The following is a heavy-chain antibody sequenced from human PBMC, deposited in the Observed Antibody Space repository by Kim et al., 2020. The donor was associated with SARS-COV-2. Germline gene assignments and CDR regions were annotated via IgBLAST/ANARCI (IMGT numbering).Heavy chain of an antibody. CDR1: GFTFTEYW. J-gene: IGHJ3*02. V-gene: IGHV3-74*01. CDR2: IDSDGSET. D-gene: IGHD2-15*01. Sequence: GGSLRLSCAASGFTFTEYWMHWVRQAPGKGLMWVSRIDSDGSETAYSDSVRGRFTISRDIAKNTLYLQMNSLTAEDTAVYYCARDGRLTPSSPGAFDIWG. CDR3: ARDGRLTPSSPGAFDI.